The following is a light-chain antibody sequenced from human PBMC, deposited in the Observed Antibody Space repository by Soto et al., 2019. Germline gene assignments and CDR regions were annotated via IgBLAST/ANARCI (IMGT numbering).Light chain of an antibody. J-gene: IGLJ1*01. V-gene: IGLV2-14*01. CDR2: DVS. CDR1: SSDVGGYNY. CDR3: NSYTTSNTRQIV. Sequence: QSVLTQPASVSGSPGQSITFSCTGTSSDVGGYNYVSWYQQHPGKAPKFMIYDVSNRPSGVSTRFSGSKSGNTASLTISGLQAEEEADYYCNSYTTSNTRQIVFGTGTKVTVL.